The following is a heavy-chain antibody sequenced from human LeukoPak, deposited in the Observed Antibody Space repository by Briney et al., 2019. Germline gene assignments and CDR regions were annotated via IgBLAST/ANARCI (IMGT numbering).Heavy chain of an antibody. CDR2: IYSGGST. CDR3: ARSVTMVRGADY. Sequence: GGSLRLSCAASGFTVSSNSMSWVRQAPGKGLEWVSVIYSGGSTYYADSVKGRFTISRDNSKNTLYLQMNSLRAEDTAVYYCARSVTMVRGADYWGQGTLVTVSS. D-gene: IGHD3-10*01. J-gene: IGHJ4*02. CDR1: GFTVSSNS. V-gene: IGHV3-66*01.